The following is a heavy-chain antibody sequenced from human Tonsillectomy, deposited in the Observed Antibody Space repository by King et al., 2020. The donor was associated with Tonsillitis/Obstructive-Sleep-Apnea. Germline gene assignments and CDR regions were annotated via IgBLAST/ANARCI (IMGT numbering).Heavy chain of an antibody. V-gene: IGHV3-53*01. CDR3: ARDTYGDYYY. Sequence: VQLVESGGGLIQPGGSLRLSCAASGFTVSSNYMSWVRQAPGKGLEWVSVIYSGGSTYYADSVQGGFTIARDNSKNTLYLQMNSLSVEDTAVYYCARDTYGDYYYWGQGTLVTVSS. CDR1: GFTVSSNY. CDR2: IYSGGST. J-gene: IGHJ4*02. D-gene: IGHD4-17*01.